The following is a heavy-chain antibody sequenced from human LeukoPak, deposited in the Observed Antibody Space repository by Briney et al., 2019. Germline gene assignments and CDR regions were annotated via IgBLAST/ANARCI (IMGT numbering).Heavy chain of an antibody. CDR1: GFTFSSYW. D-gene: IGHD4-17*01. Sequence: GGSLRLSCAASGFTFSSYWMHWVRQAPGKGLVWVSRINSDGSSTSYADSVKGRFTIPRDNAKNTLYLQMNSLRAEDTAVYYCARAEDDYGDPNWFDPWGQGTLVTVSS. V-gene: IGHV3-74*01. CDR2: INSDGSST. J-gene: IGHJ5*02. CDR3: ARAEDDYGDPNWFDP.